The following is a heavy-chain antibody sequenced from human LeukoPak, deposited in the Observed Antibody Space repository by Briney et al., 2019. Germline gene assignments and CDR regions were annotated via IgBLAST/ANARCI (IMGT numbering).Heavy chain of an antibody. Sequence: PGGSLRLSCAASGFTFSSYGMHWVRQAPGKGLEWVAFIRYDGSNKYYADSVKGRFTISRDNSKNTLYLQMNSLRAEDTAVYYCAKNRGVYTTSSLYSWGQGTLVTVSS. D-gene: IGHD6-6*01. CDR1: GFTFSSYG. J-gene: IGHJ4*02. V-gene: IGHV3-30*02. CDR3: AKNRGVYTTSSLYS. CDR2: IRYDGSNK.